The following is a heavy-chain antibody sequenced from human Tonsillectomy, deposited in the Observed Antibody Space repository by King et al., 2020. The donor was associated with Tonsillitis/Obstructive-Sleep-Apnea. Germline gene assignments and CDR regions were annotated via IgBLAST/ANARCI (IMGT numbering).Heavy chain of an antibody. CDR1: GFTFSSYA. J-gene: IGHJ6*03. CDR3: AMASSTSQGYYYYYMDV. V-gene: IGHV3-30*04. Sequence: VQLVQSGGGVVQPGRSLRLSCAASGFTFSSYAMHWVRQAPGKGLEWVAVISYDGSNKYYADSVKGRFTISRDNSKNTLYLQMNSLRAEDTAVYYCAMASSTSQGYYYYYMDVWGKGTTVTVSS. CDR2: ISYDGSNK. D-gene: IGHD2-2*01.